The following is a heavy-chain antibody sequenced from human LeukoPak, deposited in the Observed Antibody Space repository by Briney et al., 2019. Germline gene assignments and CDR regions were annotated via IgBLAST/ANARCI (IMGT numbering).Heavy chain of an antibody. V-gene: IGHV3-48*03. J-gene: IGHJ4*02. CDR1: GFTCSSYE. CDR3: ARDYTGSRSY. Sequence: GGSLRLCGAASGFTCSSYEMNWVRQAPGKGLEWVSYISSSGSTIYYADSVKGRFTISRDNAKNSLYLQMNSLRAEDTAVYYCARDYTGSRSYWGQGTLVTVSS. D-gene: IGHD2-15*01. CDR2: ISSSGSTI.